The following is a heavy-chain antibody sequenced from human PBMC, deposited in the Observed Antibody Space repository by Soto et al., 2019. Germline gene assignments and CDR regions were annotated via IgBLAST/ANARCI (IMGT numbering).Heavy chain of an antibody. CDR2: KKQDGSEE. CDR3: ARGGFSYGTGIEH. V-gene: IGHV3-7*01. CDR1: GFSISRYW. J-gene: IGHJ5*02. D-gene: IGHD5-18*01. Sequence: PGGSLRLSCAASGFSISRYWMSWVRQAPGKGLEWVADKKQDGSEEYYVDSVKGRFTVSRDNAKNSVYLQLTSLRVEDTALYYCARGGFSYGTGIEHWGQGALVTV.